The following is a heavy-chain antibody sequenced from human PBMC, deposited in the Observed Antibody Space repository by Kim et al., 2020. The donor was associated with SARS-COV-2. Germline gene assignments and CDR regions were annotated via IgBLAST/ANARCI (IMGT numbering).Heavy chain of an antibody. D-gene: IGHD3-22*01. J-gene: IGHJ4*02. CDR2: IYYSGST. CDR1: GGSISSGGYY. Sequence: SETLSLTCTVSGGSISSGGYYWSWIRQHPGKGLEWIGYIYYSGSTYYNPSLKSRVTISVDTSKNQFSLKLSSVTAEDTAVYYCARGQGLITMIVVVVGAFDYWGQGTLVTVSA. V-gene: IGHV4-31*03. CDR3: ARGQGLITMIVVVVGAFDY.